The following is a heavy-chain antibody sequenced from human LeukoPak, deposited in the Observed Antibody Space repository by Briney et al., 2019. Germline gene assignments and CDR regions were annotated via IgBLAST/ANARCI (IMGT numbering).Heavy chain of an antibody. CDR1: GYTFTSYY. D-gene: IGHD4-23*01. CDR3: ARRTFGGTAFDY. V-gene: IGHV1-46*01. Sequence: ASVKVSCKASGYTFTSYYMHWVRQAPGQGLEWMGIINPSGGSTSYAQKFQGRATMTRDTSTSTVYMELSSLRSEDTAVYYCARRTFGGTAFDYWGQGTLVTVSS. CDR2: INPSGGST. J-gene: IGHJ4*02.